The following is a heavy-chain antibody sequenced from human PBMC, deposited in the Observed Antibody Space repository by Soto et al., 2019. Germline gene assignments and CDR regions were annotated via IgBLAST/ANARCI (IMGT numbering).Heavy chain of an antibody. D-gene: IGHD3-22*01. CDR2: ISSSGSTI. Sequence: SLRLSCASSGFTFSSYEMNWVRQAPGKGLEWVSYISSSGSTIYYADSVKGRFTISRDNAKNSLYLQMNSLRAEDTAVYYCARGDYYDSSGSRTTDAFDIWGQGTMVTVSS. J-gene: IGHJ3*02. CDR1: GFTFSSYE. V-gene: IGHV3-48*03. CDR3: ARGDYYDSSGSRTTDAFDI.